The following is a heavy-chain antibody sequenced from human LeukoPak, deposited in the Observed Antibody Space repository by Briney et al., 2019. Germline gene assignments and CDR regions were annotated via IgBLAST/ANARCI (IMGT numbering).Heavy chain of an antibody. D-gene: IGHD3-10*01. CDR1: GGSFSGYY. Sequence: SETLSLTCAIYGGSFSGYYWSWIRQPPGKGLEWIGEINHRGSTNYNPSLKSRVTISVDTSRNSFSLELSSVTAADTAVYYCARDSGTTGEVKFDPWGQGTLVSVSS. CDR2: INHRGST. CDR3: ARDSGTTGEVKFDP. J-gene: IGHJ5*02. V-gene: IGHV4-34*01.